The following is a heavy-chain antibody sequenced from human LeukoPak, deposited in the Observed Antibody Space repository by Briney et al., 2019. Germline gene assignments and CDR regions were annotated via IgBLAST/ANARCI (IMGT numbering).Heavy chain of an antibody. Sequence: HPGGSLRLSYAASGFTFSSYAMSWVRQAPGKGLEWVSAISGSGGSTYYADSVKGRFTISRDNSKNTLYLQMNSLRAEDTAVYYCAKDYYYDSSGYFRYWGQGTLVTVSS. CDR3: AKDYYYDSSGYFRY. V-gene: IGHV3-23*01. J-gene: IGHJ4*02. CDR2: ISGSGGST. CDR1: GFTFSSYA. D-gene: IGHD3-22*01.